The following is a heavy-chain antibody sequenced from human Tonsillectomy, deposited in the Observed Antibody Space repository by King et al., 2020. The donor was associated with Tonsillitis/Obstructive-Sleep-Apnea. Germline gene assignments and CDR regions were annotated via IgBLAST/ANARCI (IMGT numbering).Heavy chain of an antibody. V-gene: IGHV3-66*01. Sequence: VQLVESGGGLVQPGGSLRLSCAASGFTVSDNYMSWVRQAPGQVLELVSVLHSCDATYNPDSVRGRFTISKDPSKNMLYLQMNDLRADDTALYFCSRDLRYCSGDTCSDFFDVWGQGTMVIVSS. CDR3: SRDLRYCSGDTCSDFFDV. J-gene: IGHJ3*01. D-gene: IGHD6-19*01. CDR1: GFTVSDNY. CDR2: LHSCDAT.